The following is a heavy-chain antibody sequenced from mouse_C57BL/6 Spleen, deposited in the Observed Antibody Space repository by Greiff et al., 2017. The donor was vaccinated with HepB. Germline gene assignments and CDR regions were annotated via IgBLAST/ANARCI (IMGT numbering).Heavy chain of an antibody. D-gene: IGHD1-1*01. CDR3: ARPHYYGSSLFDY. CDR2: ISSGSSTI. J-gene: IGHJ2*01. CDR1: GFTFSDYG. Sequence: EVQWVESGGGLVKPGGSLKLSCAASGFTFSDYGMHWVRQAPEKGLEWVAYISSGSSTIYYADTVKGRFTISRDNAKNTLFLQMTSLRSEDTAMYYCARPHYYGSSLFDYWGQGTTLTVSS. V-gene: IGHV5-17*01.